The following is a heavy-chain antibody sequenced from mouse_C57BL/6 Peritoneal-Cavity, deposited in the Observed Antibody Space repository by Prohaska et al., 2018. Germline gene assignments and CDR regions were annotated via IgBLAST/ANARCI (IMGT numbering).Heavy chain of an antibody. CDR1: GYTFTSYW. Sequence: RPGSSVKLSCKASGYTFTSYWMDWVKQRPGQGLEWIVRINTSERETQYEKKFKEKATLTVDKSSSTAYMQLSSLTSEDSAVYYCARDYDFDYWGQGTTLTVSS. D-gene: IGHD1-1*01. CDR3: ARDYDFDY. V-gene: IGHV1-61*01. CDR2: INTSERET. J-gene: IGHJ2*01.